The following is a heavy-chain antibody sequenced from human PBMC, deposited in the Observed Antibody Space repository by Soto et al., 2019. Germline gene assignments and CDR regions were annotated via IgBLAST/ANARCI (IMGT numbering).Heavy chain of an antibody. CDR2: IFYSGST. D-gene: IGHD1-26*01. Sequence: SETLSLTCTVSGGFPSNYYWSWIRQPPGKGLEWIGCIFYSGSTNYSPSLRSRVTISVDTSKNQFSLELSSVTAADTAVYYCAIYCKFSGSATHWLYPCSQGSLVIVSS. CDR1: GGFPSNYY. CDR3: AIYCKFSGSATHWLYP. V-gene: IGHV4-59*01. J-gene: IGHJ5*02.